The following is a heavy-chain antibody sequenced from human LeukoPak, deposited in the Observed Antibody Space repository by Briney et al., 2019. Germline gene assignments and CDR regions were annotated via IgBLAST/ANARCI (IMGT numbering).Heavy chain of an antibody. CDR3: ARVDGHAHWFDP. Sequence: GGSLRLSCAASGFTFSSYWMSGVRQARGKGGEGVANIKQDGRDKYYVDSVKGRFTISRDNAKNSLYLQMNSLRAEDTAVYYCARVDGHAHWFDPWGQGTLVTVSS. CDR2: IKQDGRDK. J-gene: IGHJ5*02. V-gene: IGHV3-7*03. CDR1: GFTFSSYW.